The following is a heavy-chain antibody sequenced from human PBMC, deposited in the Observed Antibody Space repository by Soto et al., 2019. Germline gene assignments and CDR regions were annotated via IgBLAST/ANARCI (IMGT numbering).Heavy chain of an antibody. Sequence: SETLSLTCTVSGGSISSGGYYWSWIRQHPGKGLEWIGYIYYSGSTYYNPSLKSRVTISVDTSKNQFSLKLSSVTAADTAVYYCARAEWNELVNWTVFSGFDPWGQGTLVTVSS. CDR1: GGSISSGGYY. J-gene: IGHJ5*02. CDR2: IYYSGST. V-gene: IGHV4-31*03. CDR3: ARAEWNELVNWTVFSGFDP. D-gene: IGHD1-1*01.